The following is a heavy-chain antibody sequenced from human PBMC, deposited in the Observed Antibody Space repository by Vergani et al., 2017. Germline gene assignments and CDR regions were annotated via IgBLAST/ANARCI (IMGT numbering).Heavy chain of an antibody. V-gene: IGHV3-9*01. Sequence: EVQLVESGGGLVQPGRSLRLSCAASGFTFDDYAMHWVRQAPGKGLEWVSGISWNSGSIGYADSVKGRFTISRDNAKNSLYLHMNSLRAEDTALYYCAKDSRAVAGPFDYWGQGTLVTVSS. CDR3: AKDSRAVAGPFDY. J-gene: IGHJ4*02. CDR1: GFTFDDYA. CDR2: ISWNSGSI. D-gene: IGHD6-19*01.